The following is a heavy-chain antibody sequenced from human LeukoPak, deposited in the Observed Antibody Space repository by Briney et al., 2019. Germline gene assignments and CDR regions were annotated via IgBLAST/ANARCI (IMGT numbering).Heavy chain of an antibody. Sequence: GGSLRLSCEGSGFSFSSYWMTWVRQLPGKGPEWVGRIKSKTDGGTTDYAAPVKGRFTISRDNAKNSLYLQMNSLRAEDTAVYYCARDYYDSSGYYGDAFDIWGQGTMVTVSS. D-gene: IGHD3-22*01. V-gene: IGHV3-15*01. CDR3: ARDYYDSSGYYGDAFDI. CDR2: IKSKTDGGTT. CDR1: GFSFSSYW. J-gene: IGHJ3*02.